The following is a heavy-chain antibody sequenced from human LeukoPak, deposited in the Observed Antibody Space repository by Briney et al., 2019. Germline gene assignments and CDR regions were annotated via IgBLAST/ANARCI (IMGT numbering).Heavy chain of an antibody. CDR3: AREGSSHDAFDI. Sequence: PGGSLRLSCVASGITFSDYYMNWLRQAPGKGLEWVSYISGSGSDTNYADSVKGRFTISRDNSKNTLYLQMNSLRADDTALYYCAREGSSHDAFDIWGQGTVVTVSS. CDR2: ISGSGSDT. V-gene: IGHV3-11*05. D-gene: IGHD3-10*01. CDR1: GITFSDYY. J-gene: IGHJ3*02.